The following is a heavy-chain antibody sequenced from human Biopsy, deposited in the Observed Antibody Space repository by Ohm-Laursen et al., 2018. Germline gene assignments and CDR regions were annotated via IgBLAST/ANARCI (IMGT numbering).Heavy chain of an antibody. D-gene: IGHD6-19*01. V-gene: IGHV4-59*08. J-gene: IGHJ3*02. CDR2: ISYSRDT. CDR3: AKHGSGWTGDDAFHI. CDR1: GGSISGSS. Sequence: TLSLTWSVSGGSISGSSWSWIRQAPGKGLEWIGYISYSRDTNYNPSLKSRITISVDTSKNQFSLKLTSVTAADTAVYYCAKHGSGWTGDDAFHIWGQGTVVTVSS.